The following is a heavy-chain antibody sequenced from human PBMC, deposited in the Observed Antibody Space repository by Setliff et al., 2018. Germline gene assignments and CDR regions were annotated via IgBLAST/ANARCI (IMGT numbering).Heavy chain of an antibody. D-gene: IGHD1-20*01. J-gene: IGHJ4*02. CDR3: ASGLNWLSSTEFDY. CDR2: IYYSGST. V-gene: IGHV4-38-2*02. CDR1: GYSISSGYH. Sequence: SETLSLTCTVSGYSISSGYHWGWIRQPPGKGLEWIGCIYYSGSTYYNPSLKSRVTISLDTSKNQFSLKLTSVTAADTAVYYCASGLNWLSSTEFDYWGQGTQVTVSS.